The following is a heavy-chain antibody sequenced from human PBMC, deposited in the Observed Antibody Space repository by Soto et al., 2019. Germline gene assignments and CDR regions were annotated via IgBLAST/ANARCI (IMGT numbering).Heavy chain of an antibody. CDR2: IYYSGST. V-gene: IGHV4-39*01. CDR3: AGDLRSGWYLGYYYYYYGMDV. Sequence: SETLSLTCTVSGGSISSSSYYWSWIRQPPGKGLEWIGSIYYSGSTYYNPSLKSRVTISVDTSKNQFSLKLSSVTAADTAVYYCAGDLRSGWYLGYYYYYYGMDVWGQGTTVPVSS. CDR1: GGSISSSSYY. D-gene: IGHD6-19*01. J-gene: IGHJ6*02.